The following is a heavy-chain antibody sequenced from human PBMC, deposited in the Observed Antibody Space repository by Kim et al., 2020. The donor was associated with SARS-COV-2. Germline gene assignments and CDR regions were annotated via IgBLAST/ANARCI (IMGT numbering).Heavy chain of an antibody. Sequence: KGRFTISRDNSKNTLYLQMSSLRAEDTAVYYCARDRGWSAATGFYYGMDVWGQGTTVTVSS. V-gene: IGHV3-66*01. D-gene: IGHD6-13*01. CDR3: ARDRGWSAATGFYYGMDV. J-gene: IGHJ6*02.